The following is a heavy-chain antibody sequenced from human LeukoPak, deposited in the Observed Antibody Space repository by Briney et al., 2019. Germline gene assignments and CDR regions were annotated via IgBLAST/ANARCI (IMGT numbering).Heavy chain of an antibody. D-gene: IGHD6-13*01. J-gene: IGHJ4*02. CDR3: AKRYSSSWNIEY. CDR1: GFTFSSYW. Sequence: PAGSLSLSCSASGFTFSSYWMHWVRQAPGKGLVWVSRINNDGRSTTYADSLKGRVTISRDNAKNPLYLKMNSLRAEDTAVYYCAKRYSSSWNIEYWGQGTLVTVSS. CDR2: INNDGRST. V-gene: IGHV3-74*01.